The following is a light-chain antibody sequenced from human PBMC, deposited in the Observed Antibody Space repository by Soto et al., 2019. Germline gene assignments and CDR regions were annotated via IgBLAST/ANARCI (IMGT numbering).Light chain of an antibody. Sequence: QSVLTQPASVSGSPGQSITISCTGSNSDVGAYNYVSWYQQHPGKAPKLIIYEVNNRPSGVSHRFSGSKSGNTASLTISGLRAADGADYYCASYTISAPGVSGGGPKLPVL. CDR3: ASYTISAPGV. CDR1: NSDVGAYNY. V-gene: IGLV2-14*01. CDR2: EVN. J-gene: IGLJ3*02.